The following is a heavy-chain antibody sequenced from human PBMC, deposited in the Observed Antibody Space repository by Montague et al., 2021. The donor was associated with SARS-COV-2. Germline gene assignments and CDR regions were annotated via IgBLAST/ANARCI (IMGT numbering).Heavy chain of an antibody. J-gene: IGHJ6*02. CDR1: GGSFSGYY. CDR3: ARGRVVGALAFYYYYGMDV. D-gene: IGHD1-26*01. CDR2: INHSGST. V-gene: IGHV4-34*01. Sequence: SETLSLTCAVYGGSFSGYYWSWIRQHPGKGLEWIGEINHSGSTNYNPSLKSRVTISVDTSKNQFSLKLSSVTAADTAVYYCARGRVVGALAFYYYYGMDVWGQGTTVTVSS.